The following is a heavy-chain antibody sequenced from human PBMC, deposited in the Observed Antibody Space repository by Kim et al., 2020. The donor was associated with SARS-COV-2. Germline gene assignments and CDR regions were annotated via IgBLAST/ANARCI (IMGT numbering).Heavy chain of an antibody. CDR3: ARGGYCSGGSCPTTPYYYGMDV. CDR1: GGTFSSYA. V-gene: IGHV1-69*13. CDR2: IIPIFGTA. D-gene: IGHD2-15*01. Sequence: SVKVSCKASGGTFSSYAISWVRQAPGQGLEWMGGIIPIFGTANYAQKFQGRVTITADESTSTAYMELSSLRSEDTAVYYCARGGYCSGGSCPTTPYYYGMDVWGQGTTVTVSS. J-gene: IGHJ6*02.